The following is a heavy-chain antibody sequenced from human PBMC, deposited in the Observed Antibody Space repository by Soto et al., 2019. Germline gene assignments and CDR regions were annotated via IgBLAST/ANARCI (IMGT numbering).Heavy chain of an antibody. Sequence: SETLSLTCTVSGGSISSSSYYWGWIRQPPGKGLEWIGSIYYSGSTYYNPSLKSRVTISVDTSKNQFSLKLSSVTAADTAVYYCARHVWDGSGSYYFEYWGQGTLVTVSS. CDR3: ARHVWDGSGSYYFEY. V-gene: IGHV4-39*01. CDR2: IYYSGST. D-gene: IGHD3-10*01. CDR1: GGSISSSSYY. J-gene: IGHJ4*02.